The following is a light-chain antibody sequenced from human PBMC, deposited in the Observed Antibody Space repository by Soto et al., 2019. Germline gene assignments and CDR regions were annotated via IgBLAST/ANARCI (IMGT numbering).Light chain of an antibody. Sequence: EIVLTQSPATLSLSPGERATLSCRASQSVFTYLAWYQQKPGQAPRLLIYDASNRATGIPARFSGSGSGTDFTLTISSLEPEDFAVYYCQQRSNWWTFGQGTKVEIK. V-gene: IGKV3-11*01. CDR3: QQRSNWWT. CDR2: DAS. J-gene: IGKJ1*01. CDR1: QSVFTY.